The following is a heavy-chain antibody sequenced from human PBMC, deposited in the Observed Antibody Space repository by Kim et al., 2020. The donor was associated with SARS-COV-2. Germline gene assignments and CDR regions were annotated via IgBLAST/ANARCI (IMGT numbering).Heavy chain of an antibody. CDR3: AKAGRPIVVVTAVFDY. CDR2: ISYDGSNK. V-gene: IGHV3-30*18. CDR1: GFTFSSYG. J-gene: IGHJ4*02. Sequence: GGSLRLSCAASGFTFSSYGMHWVRQAPGKGLEWVAVISYDGSNKYYADSVKGRFTISRDNSKNTLYLQMNSLRAEDTAVYYCAKAGRPIVVVTAVFDYWGQGTLVTVSS. D-gene: IGHD2-21*02.